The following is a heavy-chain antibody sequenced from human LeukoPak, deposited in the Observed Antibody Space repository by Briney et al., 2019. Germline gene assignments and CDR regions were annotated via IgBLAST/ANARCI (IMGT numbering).Heavy chain of an antibody. D-gene: IGHD3-10*01. J-gene: IGHJ4*02. Sequence: GGSLRLSCAASGFTFSRYGMHWVRQAPGKGLEWVAVIWYDGNNKYYADSVKGRFTISRDNSKNTLSVLMNSLRADDTAVYYCARDSYGSGSLDFWGQGTLVTVSS. V-gene: IGHV3-33*01. CDR3: ARDSYGSGSLDF. CDR1: GFTFSRYG. CDR2: IWYDGNNK.